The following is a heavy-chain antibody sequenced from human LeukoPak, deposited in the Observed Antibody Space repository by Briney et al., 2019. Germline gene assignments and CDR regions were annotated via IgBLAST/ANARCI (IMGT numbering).Heavy chain of an antibody. CDR1: GYNFNTYW. Sequence: GESLKISCKGSGYNFNTYWVAWVRQLPGKGLEWMGIIRPMNSDVRYSPSFQGQVTISADRSINTAYLQWSSLTASDTAMYYCARLGVSCSGGSCSYGLGMDVWGQGTTVTVSS. CDR3: ARLGVSCSGGSCSYGLGMDV. D-gene: IGHD2-15*01. CDR2: IRPMNSDV. V-gene: IGHV5-51*01. J-gene: IGHJ6*02.